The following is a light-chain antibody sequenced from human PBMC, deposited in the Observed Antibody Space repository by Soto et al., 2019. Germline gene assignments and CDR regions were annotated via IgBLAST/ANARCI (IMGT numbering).Light chain of an antibody. CDR1: HSVSSN. J-gene: IGKJ1*01. CDR2: GAS. V-gene: IGKV3-15*01. Sequence: EIVLSQSPDTLCLSPCGSATLSCRASHSVSSNLAWYQQKPGQAPRLLIYGASTRATGIPARFSGSGSGTEFTLTISSLQSEDFAVYYCQQYNNWPRTFGQGTKVDIK. CDR3: QQYNNWPRT.